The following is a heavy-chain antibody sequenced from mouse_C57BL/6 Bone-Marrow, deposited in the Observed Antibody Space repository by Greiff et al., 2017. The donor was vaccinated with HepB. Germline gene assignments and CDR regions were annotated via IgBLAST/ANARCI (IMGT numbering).Heavy chain of an antibody. Sequence: EVQLVESEGGLVQPGSSMKLSCTASGFTFSDYYMAWVRQVPEKGLEWVANINYDGSSTYYLDSLKSRFIISRDNEKNILYLQMSSLKSEDTATYYCARGLYGYWYFDVWGTGTTVTVSS. J-gene: IGHJ1*03. V-gene: IGHV5-16*01. CDR3: ARGLYGYWYFDV. D-gene: IGHD2-10*02. CDR2: INYDGSST. CDR1: GFTFSDYY.